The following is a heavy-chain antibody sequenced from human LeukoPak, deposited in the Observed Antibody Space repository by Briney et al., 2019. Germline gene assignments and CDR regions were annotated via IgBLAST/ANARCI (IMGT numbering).Heavy chain of an antibody. CDR3: ARAVDIVVTSNVYYFDY. V-gene: IGHV4-31*03. CDR2: IYYSGST. J-gene: IGHJ4*02. Sequence: SETLSLTCTVSGDSINSGGYYWSWIRQHPGKGLEWIGYIYYSGSTYYNPSLKSRVTISLDTSKRQFSLKLSSVTAADTAVYYCARAVDIVVTSNVYYFDYWGQGTLVTDSS. D-gene: IGHD2-2*03. CDR1: GDSINSGGYY.